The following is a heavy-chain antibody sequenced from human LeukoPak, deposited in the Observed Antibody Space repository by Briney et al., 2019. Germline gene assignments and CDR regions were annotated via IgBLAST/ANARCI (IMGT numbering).Heavy chain of an antibody. CDR3: ARAVTTDEFDY. CDR1: GFSFTIYW. CDR2: IKQDGSEK. V-gene: IGHV3-7*04. D-gene: IGHD4-17*01. Sequence: GGSLRLSCAASGFSFTIYWMSWVRQAPGKGLEWVANIKQDGSEKYYVDSVKGRFTISRDNAKNSLYLQMNSLRAEDTAVYYCARAVTTDEFDYWGQGTLVTVSS. J-gene: IGHJ4*02.